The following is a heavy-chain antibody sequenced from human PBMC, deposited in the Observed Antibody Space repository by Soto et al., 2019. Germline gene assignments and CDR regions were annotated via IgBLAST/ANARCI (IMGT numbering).Heavy chain of an antibody. V-gene: IGHV3-30*18. D-gene: IGHD3-22*01. CDR2: ISYDGNNK. Sequence: QVQLVESGGGVVQPGRSLRLSCAPSGFTFSSCGMHWVRQAPGTGLEWVAVISYDGNNKYYADSVKGRFTISRDNSKNTLYLEMNSLTAEDTAVYYCAKEREGYDGSGYLGYWGQGTLVTVSS. J-gene: IGHJ4*02. CDR3: AKEREGYDGSGYLGY. CDR1: GFTFSSCG.